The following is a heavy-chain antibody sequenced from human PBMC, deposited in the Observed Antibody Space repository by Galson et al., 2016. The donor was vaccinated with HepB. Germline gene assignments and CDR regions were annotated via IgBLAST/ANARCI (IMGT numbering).Heavy chain of an antibody. CDR2: IYYSGST. D-gene: IGHD6-13*01. J-gene: IGHJ5*02. CDR1: GDSISSYY. Sequence: SETLSLTCTVSGDSISSYYWSWSRQPPGKGLEWIGYIYYSGSTNYNPSLKSRVTISVDTSKNQFSLKLRSVTAADTAFYYCSAADTGRFDPWGRGILVTVSS. CDR3: SAADTGRFDP. V-gene: IGHV4-59*12.